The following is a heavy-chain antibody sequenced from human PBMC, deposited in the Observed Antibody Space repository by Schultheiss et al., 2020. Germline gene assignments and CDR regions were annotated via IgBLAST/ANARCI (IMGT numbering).Heavy chain of an antibody. CDR2: ISWKSDNM. V-gene: IGHV3-9*01. D-gene: IGHD1-26*01. CDR3: AKDSGSYPVHYFDY. CDR1: GFTFDDYA. Sequence: SLKIPCAASGFTFDDYAMHWVRQAPGKGLEWVSNISWKSDNMGYADSVKGRFTISRESAKNSLYLQMNSLRPEDTALCFCAKDSGSYPVHYFDYWGQGTLVTVSS. J-gene: IGHJ4*02.